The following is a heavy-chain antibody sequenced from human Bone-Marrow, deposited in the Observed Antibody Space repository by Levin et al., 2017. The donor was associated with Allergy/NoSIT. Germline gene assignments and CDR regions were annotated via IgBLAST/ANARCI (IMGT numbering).Heavy chain of an antibody. J-gene: IGHJ6*03. CDR2: IIPIFGTA. CDR3: ARGRPAGDYYYYYMDV. Sequence: SVKVSCKASGGTFSSYAISWVRQAPGQGLEWMGGIIPIFGTANYAQKFQGRVTITADESTSTAYMELSSLRSEDTAVYYCARGRPAGDYYYYYMDVWGKGTTVTVSS. V-gene: IGHV1-69*13. D-gene: IGHD2-2*01. CDR1: GGTFSSYA.